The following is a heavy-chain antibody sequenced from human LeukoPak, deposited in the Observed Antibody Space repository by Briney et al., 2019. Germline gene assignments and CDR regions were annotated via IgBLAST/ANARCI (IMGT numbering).Heavy chain of an antibody. CDR2: ISAYNGNT. J-gene: IGHJ6*02. CDR3: AVQTGYYYYGMDV. V-gene: IGHV1-18*01. D-gene: IGHD3-10*01. CDR1: GYTFTSYG. Sequence: ASVKVSCKASGYTFTSYGISWVRQAPGQGLERMGWISAYNGNTNYAQKLQGRVTMTTDTSTSTAYMELSSLRSEDTAVYYCAVQTGYYYYGMDVWGQGTTVTVSS.